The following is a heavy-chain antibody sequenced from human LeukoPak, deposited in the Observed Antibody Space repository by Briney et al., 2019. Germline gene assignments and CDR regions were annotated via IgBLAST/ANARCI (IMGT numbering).Heavy chain of an antibody. V-gene: IGHV4-34*01. CDR1: GGSFSDYF. J-gene: IGHJ3*02. Sequence: PSQTLSLTCAVYGGSFSDYFWSWIRQPPGKGLEWIGEINHSGSTNYNASLKSRVTISVDTSKNQFSLKLSSVTAADTAVYYCARWNYDSSGNTYDRAFDIWGQGTMVTASS. CDR3: ARWNYDSSGNTYDRAFDI. CDR2: INHSGST. D-gene: IGHD3-22*01.